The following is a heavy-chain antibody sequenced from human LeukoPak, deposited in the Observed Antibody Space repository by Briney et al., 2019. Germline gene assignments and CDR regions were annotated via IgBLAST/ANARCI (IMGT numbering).Heavy chain of an antibody. CDR1: GFTFSSYA. D-gene: IGHD2-2*01. Sequence: AGSLRLFCAASGFTFSSYAMGWVRQAPGMGLEWVSSISGGGVSTYYADSVKGRFTISRDNSKNTLYLQMNGLRAEDTAVYYCAKVRCSGSSCSLNWFDPWGQGTLVTVSS. V-gene: IGHV3-23*01. CDR3: AKVRCSGSSCSLNWFDP. CDR2: ISGGGVST. J-gene: IGHJ5*02.